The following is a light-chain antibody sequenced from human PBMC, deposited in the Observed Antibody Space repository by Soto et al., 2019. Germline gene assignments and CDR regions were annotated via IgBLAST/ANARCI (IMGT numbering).Light chain of an antibody. Sequence: QSALTQPASVSGSPRQSITISCTGTSSDIGDYDYVSWYQHLPGKAPKLLIFDVTHRPSGVSDRFSGSKSGNTASLTISGVRPEDEADYYCCSYTDIALDVVFGGGTKVTVL. CDR3: CSYTDIALDVV. CDR2: DVT. CDR1: SSDIGDYDY. J-gene: IGLJ2*01. V-gene: IGLV2-14*01.